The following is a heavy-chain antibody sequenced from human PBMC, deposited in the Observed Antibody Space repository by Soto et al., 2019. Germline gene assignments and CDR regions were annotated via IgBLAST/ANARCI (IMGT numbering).Heavy chain of an antibody. Sequence: VQLVESGGGLVQPGGSLRLSCAASGFTFGSYSMNWVRQAPGKGLEWVSYISSSGSTIYYADSVKGRFTISRDNAESSLYLQMNSLRAEDTAVYYCARDNYGDYLLGYWGQGTLVTVSS. CDR2: ISSSGSTI. CDR1: GFTFGSYS. D-gene: IGHD4-17*01. V-gene: IGHV3-48*01. J-gene: IGHJ4*02. CDR3: ARDNYGDYLLGY.